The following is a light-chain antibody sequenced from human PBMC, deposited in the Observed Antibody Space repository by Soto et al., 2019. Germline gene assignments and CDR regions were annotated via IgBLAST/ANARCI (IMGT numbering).Light chain of an antibody. V-gene: IGLV2-14*01. CDR2: EVT. J-gene: IGLJ1*01. CDR1: SNDVRGYDY. Sequence: QSALTHPASVSETPGQSMTITCTGPSNDVRGYDYVSWYQQPPGKAPNFVIYEVTNLPSRGSHRFSGSKSGNTASLTISGLQAGDPADDQCRASTTTVTKVVGNGTQGTVL. CDR3: RASTTTVTKV.